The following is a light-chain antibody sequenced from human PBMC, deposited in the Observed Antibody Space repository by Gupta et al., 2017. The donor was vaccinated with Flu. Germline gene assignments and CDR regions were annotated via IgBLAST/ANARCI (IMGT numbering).Light chain of an antibody. CDR3: RQSLQTPYT. V-gene: IGKV2-28*01. CDR2: LGS. Sequence: VTPGEPASISCRSSQSLRHSNGYNYLDWYLQKPGQSPQLLIYLGSNRASGVPDRFSGSGSGTDFTLKISRVEAEDVGVYYCRQSLQTPYTFGQGTKVEIK. CDR1: QSLRHSNGYNY. J-gene: IGKJ2*01.